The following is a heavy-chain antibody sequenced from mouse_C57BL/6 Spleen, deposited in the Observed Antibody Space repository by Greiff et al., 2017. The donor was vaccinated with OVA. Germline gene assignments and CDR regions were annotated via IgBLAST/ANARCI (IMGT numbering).Heavy chain of an antibody. J-gene: IGHJ2*01. CDR3: ARYYGSSYVYYFDY. CDR2: IYPSDSET. CDR1: GYTFTSYW. V-gene: IGHV1-61*01. Sequence: QVQLKQPGAELVRPGSSVKLSCKASGYTFTSYWMDWVKQRPGQGLEWIGNIYPSDSETHYNQKFKDKATLTVDKSSSTAYMQLSSLTSEDSAVYYCARYYGSSYVYYFDYWGQGTTLTVSS. D-gene: IGHD1-1*01.